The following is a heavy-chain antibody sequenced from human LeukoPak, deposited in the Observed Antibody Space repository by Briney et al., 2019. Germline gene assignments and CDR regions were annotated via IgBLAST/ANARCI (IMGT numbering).Heavy chain of an antibody. J-gene: IGHJ5*02. CDR2: IYYSGCT. D-gene: IGHD3-3*01. Sequence: PSETLSLTCTVSGGSISSGDYYWSWIRQPPGKGLEWIEYIYYSGCTYYNPSLKSRVTISVDTSKNQFSLKLSSVTAADTAVYYCAREKGPHYDFWSGYYNSTNWFDPWGQGTLVTVSS. V-gene: IGHV4-30-4*08. CDR1: GGSISSGDYY. CDR3: AREKGPHYDFWSGYYNSTNWFDP.